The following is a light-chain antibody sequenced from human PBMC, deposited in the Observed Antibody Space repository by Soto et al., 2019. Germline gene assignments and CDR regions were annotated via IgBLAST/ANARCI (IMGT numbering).Light chain of an antibody. J-gene: IGLJ1*01. V-gene: IGLV2-14*01. Sequence: QSVLTPPASVAGSPGQSDAISCTATSSDVGASNYVSCYQQHPDTAPKLLRSEVTNEPAEVTQRLSVSKPGNKASLAISWLQAEYEADYYCRSLTTSFTYVFGTGTKVTV. CDR3: RSLTTSFTYV. CDR1: SSDVGASNY. CDR2: EVT.